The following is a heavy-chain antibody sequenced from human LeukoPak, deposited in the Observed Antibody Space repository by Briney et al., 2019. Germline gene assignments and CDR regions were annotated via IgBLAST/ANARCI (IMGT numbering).Heavy chain of an antibody. Sequence: GGSLRLSCAASEFSVGSNYMTWVRQAPGKGLEWVSAIGGSGGSTYYADSVKGRFTISRDNSKNTLYLQMNSLRAEDTAVYYSAKVMGGSYQTPFDYWGQGTLVTVSS. CDR2: IGGSGGST. CDR3: AKVMGGSYQTPFDY. J-gene: IGHJ4*02. D-gene: IGHD1-26*01. CDR1: EFSVGSNY. V-gene: IGHV3-23*01.